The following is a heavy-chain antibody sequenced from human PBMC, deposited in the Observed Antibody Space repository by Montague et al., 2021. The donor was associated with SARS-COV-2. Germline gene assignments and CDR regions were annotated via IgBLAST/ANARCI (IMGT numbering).Heavy chain of an antibody. Sequence: SLRLSFAASGFTFSSYSMNWVRQAPGKGLEWVSYISSSSSTIYYADSVKGRLTISRDNAKNSLYLQMNSLRDEDTAVYYCARAPITVTRTFDYRGQGTLVTVSS. CDR3: ARAPITVTRTFDY. CDR1: GFTFSSYS. D-gene: IGHD4-17*01. V-gene: IGHV3-48*02. CDR2: ISSSSSTI. J-gene: IGHJ4*02.